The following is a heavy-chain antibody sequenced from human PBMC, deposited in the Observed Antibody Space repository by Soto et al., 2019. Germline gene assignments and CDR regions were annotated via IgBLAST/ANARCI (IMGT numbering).Heavy chain of an antibody. CDR1: GYSFTNYG. CDR3: ARCYCSVGSCFSCWHFDL. CDR2: ISGYNGDT. D-gene: IGHD2-15*01. V-gene: IGHV1-18*01. Sequence: QDQLVQSGAEVKKPGASVTVSCKASGYSFTNYGMSWVRQAPGQGLEWMGWISGYNGDTHHAQNFQGRVTMTTDTLTNTAYRQLRSLRSDDPAGYYCARCYCSVGSCFSCWHFDLWGRGSRVTVSS. J-gene: IGHJ2*01.